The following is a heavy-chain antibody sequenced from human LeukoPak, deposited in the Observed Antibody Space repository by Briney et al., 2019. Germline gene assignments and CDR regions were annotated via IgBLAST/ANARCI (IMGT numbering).Heavy chain of an antibody. CDR3: ARVVVGYDILTGFASYYYMDV. V-gene: IGHV4-59*01. CDR1: GRSISSYY. J-gene: IGHJ6*03. D-gene: IGHD3-9*01. CDR2: IYYSGST. Sequence: SETLSLTCTVSGRSISSYYWNWIRQPPGKGLEWIGYIYYSGSTNYNPSLKSRVTISVDTPKNQFSLKLSSVTAADTAVYYCARVVVGYDILTGFASYYYMDVWGKGTTVTVSS.